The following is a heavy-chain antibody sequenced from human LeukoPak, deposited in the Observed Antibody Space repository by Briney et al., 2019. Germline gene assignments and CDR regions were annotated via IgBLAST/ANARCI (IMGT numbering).Heavy chain of an antibody. Sequence: SDTLSLTCTASGVSISSYDRSWIRQPPGKGLEWIGYIFYNGRTLYNPSLMSRVTYSVDTSMTQYSLKLTSVTAADTAVYYCARHIGVSYDAFDRWGRGTMVSVSS. D-gene: IGHD6-19*01. CDR2: IFYNGRT. CDR3: ARHIGVSYDAFDR. CDR1: GVSISSYD. J-gene: IGHJ3*01. V-gene: IGHV4-59*08.